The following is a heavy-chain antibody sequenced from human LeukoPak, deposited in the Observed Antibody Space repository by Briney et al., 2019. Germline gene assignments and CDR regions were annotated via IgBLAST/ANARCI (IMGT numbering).Heavy chain of an antibody. Sequence: GESLKISCKGSGYSFTSHWIGWVRQMPGEGPEWMGIIYPGDSETRYSPSFQGQVTISADRSSNTAYLQWSSLEASDSAMYYCARRSGYYYDSSGSAAFDYWGQGTLVTVSS. V-gene: IGHV5-51*01. J-gene: IGHJ4*02. D-gene: IGHD3-22*01. CDR1: GYSFTSHW. CDR3: ARRSGYYYDSSGSAAFDY. CDR2: IYPGDSET.